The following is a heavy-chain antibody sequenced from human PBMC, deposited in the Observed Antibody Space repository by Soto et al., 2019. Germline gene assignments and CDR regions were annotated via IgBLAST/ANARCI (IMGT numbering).Heavy chain of an antibody. CDR3: ARQGGSSGIWYFDY. Sequence: QVHLVESGGGVVQPGRCLRVSCAASGITFNGYAMHWVRQAPGKGLEWVAATSYDENYKYYADSVKGRFTISRDNSKNTLFLQMNSLRTEDTAVYYCARQGGSSGIWYFDYWGQGSLVTVSS. V-gene: IGHV3-30*04. J-gene: IGHJ4*02. CDR1: GITFNGYA. CDR2: TSYDENYK. D-gene: IGHD6-6*01.